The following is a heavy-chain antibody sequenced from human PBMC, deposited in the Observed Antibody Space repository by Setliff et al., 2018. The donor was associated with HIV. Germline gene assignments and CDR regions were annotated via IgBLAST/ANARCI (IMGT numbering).Heavy chain of an antibody. V-gene: IGHV4-4*08. D-gene: IGHD4-4*01. CDR3: AREHDYSNYRRLDP. Sequence: SETLSLTCTVSGGSMSTYYWSWIRQPPGKGLEWIGYIYTSGSTNYNPSLRSRVTISVDTSKNHFSLRLSSVTAADTAVYYCAREHDYSNYRRLDPWGQGTLVTVSS. CDR2: IYTSGST. CDR1: GGSMSTYY. J-gene: IGHJ5*02.